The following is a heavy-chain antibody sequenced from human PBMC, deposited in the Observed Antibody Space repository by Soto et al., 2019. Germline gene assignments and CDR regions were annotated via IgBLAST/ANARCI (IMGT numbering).Heavy chain of an antibody. CDR2: FRTGGDDATT. Sequence: GALRRSCAASVFTCSSYSMSWVRQAPGKGLEWVSGFRTGGDDATTYYADSVKGRFTISRDNSKNMLFLQMNSLRAEDTAIYYCAKKANSGPGSQYFDNWGQGTLVTVSS. D-gene: IGHD3-10*01. CDR1: VFTCSSYS. V-gene: IGHV3-23*01. J-gene: IGHJ4*02. CDR3: AKKANSGPGSQYFDN.